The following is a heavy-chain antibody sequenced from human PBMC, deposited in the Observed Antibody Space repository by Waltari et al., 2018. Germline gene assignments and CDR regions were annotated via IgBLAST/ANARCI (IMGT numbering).Heavy chain of an antibody. CDR3: AREGVAARGYFDL. CDR1: GYSISSGYY. Sequence: QVQLQESGPGLVKPSETLSLTCTVSGYSISSGYYWGWIRQPPGKGLEWIGSIYHSGSTDYNPSHKSRVTISVDTSKNQFSLKLSAVTAADTAVYYCAREGVAARGYFDLWGRGTLVTVSS. J-gene: IGHJ2*01. CDR2: IYHSGST. D-gene: IGHD6-6*01. V-gene: IGHV4-38-2*02.